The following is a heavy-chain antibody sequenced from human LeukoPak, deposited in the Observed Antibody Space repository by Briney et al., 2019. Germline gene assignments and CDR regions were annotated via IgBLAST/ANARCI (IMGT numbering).Heavy chain of an antibody. J-gene: IGHJ4*02. Sequence: SLRLGCAASGFTFSSYEMNWVRQAPGNVLDLVSYISRSGRTLYYADSVKSRFTISRDNAKNSLYLQMNSMRAEDTAVYFFFFKQKTAYDILTGYLFGVDYWGQGTLVTVSS. CDR3: FFKQKTAYDILTGYLFGVDY. D-gene: IGHD3-9*01. CDR1: GFTFSSYE. V-gene: IGHV3-48*03. CDR2: ISRSGRTL.